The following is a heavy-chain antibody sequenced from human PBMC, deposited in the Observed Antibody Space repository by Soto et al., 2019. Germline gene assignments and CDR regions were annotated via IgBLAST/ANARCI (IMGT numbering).Heavy chain of an antibody. Sequence: QVQLVESGGGVVQPGRSLRLSCAASGFTFSDYGMHWVRQAPGKGLEWVALIWHDGSNEYYADSVKGRFTISRDNSKNTLYLQMNSLRAEDTAVYYCAGINYDIFTGYFSDYWGQGTLVTVSS. CDR3: AGINYDIFTGYFSDY. CDR2: IWHDGSNE. J-gene: IGHJ4*02. CDR1: GFTFSDYG. D-gene: IGHD3-9*01. V-gene: IGHV3-33*01.